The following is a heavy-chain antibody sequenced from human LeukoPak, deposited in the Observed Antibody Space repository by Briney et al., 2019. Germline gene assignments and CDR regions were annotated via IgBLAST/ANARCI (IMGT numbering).Heavy chain of an antibody. D-gene: IGHD2-15*01. CDR3: ARHKGWAFDI. CDR2: IHHSGGT. Sequence: PSETLSLTCAVYGGSFSGWWSWIRQPPGKGLEWIGEIHHSGGTKYNPSLRSLDTISVDTSKRQISLKMTSVTAADTAIYYYARHKGWAFDIWGQGTVVTVSS. CDR1: GGSFSGW. V-gene: IGHV4-34*01. J-gene: IGHJ3*02.